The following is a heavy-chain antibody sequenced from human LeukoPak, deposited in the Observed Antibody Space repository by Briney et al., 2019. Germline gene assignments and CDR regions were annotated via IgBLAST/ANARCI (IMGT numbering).Heavy chain of an antibody. CDR2: IHYSGST. V-gene: IGHV4-59*08. Sequence: PSETLSLTCTVSGGSISGYYWSWIRQPPGKGLEWIGYIHYSGSTNYNPSLKSRVAISADTSKNQFFLSLTSVTAADTVVYYCARPYGSGWYAAFHIWGQGTMVTVSS. J-gene: IGHJ3*02. CDR1: GGSISGYY. CDR3: ARPYGSGWYAAFHI. D-gene: IGHD6-19*01.